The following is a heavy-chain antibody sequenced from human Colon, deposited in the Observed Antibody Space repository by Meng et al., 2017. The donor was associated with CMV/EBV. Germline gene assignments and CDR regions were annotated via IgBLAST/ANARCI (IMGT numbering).Heavy chain of an antibody. CDR3: ARGRYCSSTSCSRGWFDP. CDR2: IYYSGST. D-gene: IGHD2-2*01. J-gene: IGHJ5*02. Sequence: GSLRLSCTVSGGSISSSSYYWGWIRQPPGKGLEWIGSIYYSGSTYYNPSLKSRVTISVDTSKNQFPLKLSSVTAADTAVYYCARGRYCSSTSCSRGWFDPWGQGTLVTV. V-gene: IGHV4-39*06. CDR1: GGSISSSSYY.